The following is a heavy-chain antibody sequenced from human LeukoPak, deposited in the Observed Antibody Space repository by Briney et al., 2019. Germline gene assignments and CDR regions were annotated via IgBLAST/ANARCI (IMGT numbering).Heavy chain of an antibody. D-gene: IGHD6-19*01. CDR3: AREQWLGSFYYYYYGLDA. CDR1: GYTFTSYG. CDR2: ISAYNGNT. Sequence: ASVKVSCKASGYTFTSYGISWVRQAPGQGLEWMGWISAYNGNTNYAQKLQGRVTMTTDTSTSTAYMELRSLRSDDTAVYYCAREQWLGSFYYYYYGLDAWGQGTTVTVSS. J-gene: IGHJ6*02. V-gene: IGHV1-18*01.